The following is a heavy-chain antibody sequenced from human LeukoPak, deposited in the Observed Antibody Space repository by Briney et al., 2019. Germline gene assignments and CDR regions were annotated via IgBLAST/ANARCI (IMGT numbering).Heavy chain of an antibody. CDR1: GYTLTSNY. J-gene: IGHJ4*02. CDR3: ARMGMDPAMITNFFDY. V-gene: IGHV1-46*01. D-gene: IGHD5-18*01. CDR2: IHPSGGST. Sequence: ASVKVSCKASGYTLTSNYLHWVRQAPGQGLEWMGVIHPSGGSTHYAQKFQGRLTVTRDTSTTTVYMELSSLRSEDTAVYYCARMGMDPAMITNFFDYWGQGTLVTVSS.